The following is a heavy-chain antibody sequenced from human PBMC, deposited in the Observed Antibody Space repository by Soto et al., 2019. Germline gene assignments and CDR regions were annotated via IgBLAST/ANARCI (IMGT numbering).Heavy chain of an antibody. D-gene: IGHD4-17*01. CDR3: ARPFGDYGDYAWSLRY. V-gene: IGHV1-18*01. CDR2: ISAYSGNT. CDR1: GYTFSGYA. Sequence: QVPLVQSGAEVKKPGASVKVSCKASGYTFSGYAMGWVRQAPGQGLEWMGWISAYSGNTDYAQKFQGRVTMTTDTSTSTAYMELRSLTSDDTAVYYCARPFGDYGDYAWSLRYWGQGTLVTVSS. J-gene: IGHJ4*02.